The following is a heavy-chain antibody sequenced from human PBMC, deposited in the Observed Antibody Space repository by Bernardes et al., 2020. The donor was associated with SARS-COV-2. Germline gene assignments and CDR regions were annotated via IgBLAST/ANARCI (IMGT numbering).Heavy chain of an antibody. CDR1: CVSISNSNSY. J-gene: IGHJ6*02. Sequence: SETLSLTCTVSCVSISNSNSYWCLFRQPPGQGLQCIGSIYSSGTTYYSPSLQRRLTKSLDTSRNQFSLRLTSVTAADTAVYYCAGSSCGRDCYIGGLRSWDYGMDVWGQGTTVTVSS. CDR2: IYSSGTT. CDR3: AGSSCGRDCYIGGLRSWDYGMDV. V-gene: IGHV4-39*01. D-gene: IGHD2-21*02.